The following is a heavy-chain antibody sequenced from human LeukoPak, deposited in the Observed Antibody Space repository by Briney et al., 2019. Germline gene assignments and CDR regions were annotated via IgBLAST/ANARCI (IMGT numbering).Heavy chain of an antibody. CDR3: ARADVRRRVYGMDV. V-gene: IGHV4-34*01. CDR1: GGSFSGYY. Sequence: PSETLSLTCAVYGGSFSGYYWSWIRQPPGKGLEWIGEINHSGSTNYNLSLKSRVTISVDTSKNQFSLKLSSVTAADTAVYYCARADVRRRVYGMDVWGQGTTVTVSS. D-gene: IGHD5-24*01. CDR2: INHSGST. J-gene: IGHJ6*02.